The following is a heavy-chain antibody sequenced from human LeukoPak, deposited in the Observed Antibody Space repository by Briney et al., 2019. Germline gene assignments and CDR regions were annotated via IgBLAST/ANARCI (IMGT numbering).Heavy chain of an antibody. CDR2: INSDGGST. CDR3: AKDGIAVAGTDY. J-gene: IGHJ4*02. D-gene: IGHD6-19*01. Sequence: GGSLRLSCAASGFTFSSYWMHWVRQAPGKGLVWVSRINSDGGSTSYADSVKGRFTISRDNAKNALYLQMNSLRAEDTAVYYCAKDGIAVAGTDYWGQGTLVTVSS. CDR1: GFTFSSYW. V-gene: IGHV3-74*01.